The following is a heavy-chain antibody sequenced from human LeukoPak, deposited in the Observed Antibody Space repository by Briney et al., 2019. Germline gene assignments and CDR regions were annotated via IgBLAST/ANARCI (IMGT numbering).Heavy chain of an antibody. CDR1: GYTFTSYG. CDR3: ASVDRSGGSCYSDY. V-gene: IGHV1-18*01. D-gene: IGHD2-15*01. J-gene: IGHJ4*02. Sequence: ASVTVSCKASGYTFTSYGISWVRQAPGQGLEWMGWISAYNGNTNYAQKLQGRVTMTTDTSTSTAYMELRSLRSDDTAVYYCASVDRSGGSCYSDYWGQGTLVTVSS. CDR2: ISAYNGNT.